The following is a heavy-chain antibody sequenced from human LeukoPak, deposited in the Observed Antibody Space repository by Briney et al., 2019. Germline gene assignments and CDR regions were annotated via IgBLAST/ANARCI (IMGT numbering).Heavy chain of an antibody. V-gene: IGHV4-31*03. D-gene: IGHD5/OR15-5a*01. CDR3: ARDVCNLWRAFDI. Sequence: SETLSLTCTVSGGSISSGGYYWNWIRQQPGKGLEWIGYIHFSGSTYYSPSLKSRVTISVDTSRNQFSLRLSSVTAADTAVYYCARDVCNLWRAFDIWGQGTMVTVSS. CDR1: GGSISSGGYY. CDR2: IHFSGST. J-gene: IGHJ3*02.